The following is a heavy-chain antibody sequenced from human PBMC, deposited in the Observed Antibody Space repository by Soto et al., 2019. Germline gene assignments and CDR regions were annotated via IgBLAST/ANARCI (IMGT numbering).Heavy chain of an antibody. D-gene: IGHD3-16*01. Sequence: GGSLRLSCAASGFNFSNYAMSWVRQAPGKGLEWVSLISATGGGTYYADSVKGRFTISRDNSHNTLYLQVHSLTAEDTAVYYCTKDRRAGGNSAFYFDFWGQGAQVTVSS. J-gene: IGHJ4*02. CDR3: TKDRRAGGNSAFYFDF. CDR1: GFNFSNYA. V-gene: IGHV3-23*01. CDR2: ISATGGGT.